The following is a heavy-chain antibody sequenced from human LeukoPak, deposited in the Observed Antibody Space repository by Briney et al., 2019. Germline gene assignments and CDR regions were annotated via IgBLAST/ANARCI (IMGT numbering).Heavy chain of an antibody. V-gene: IGHV3-23*01. CDR1: GFTFSRNA. Sequence: GGSLRLSCAASGFTFSRNAMSWVRQAPGKGLEWVSAISGSGGSTDYEDSVKGRFTISRDNSKNTLYLQMSSLRAEDTAVYYCAKDRLGELSPQFDYWGQGTLVTVSS. D-gene: IGHD3-16*02. CDR2: ISGSGGST. CDR3: AKDRLGELSPQFDY. J-gene: IGHJ4*02.